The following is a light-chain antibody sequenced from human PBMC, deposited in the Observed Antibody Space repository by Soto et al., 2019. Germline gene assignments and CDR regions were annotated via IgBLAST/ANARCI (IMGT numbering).Light chain of an antibody. CDR3: QQYGSSPPVT. J-gene: IGKJ1*01. V-gene: IGKV3-20*01. CDR2: GAS. Sequence: IVLKQSPGTLSLSPGERATLSCRASQSVSSSYLAWYQQKPGQAPRLLIYGASSRATGIPDRFSGSGSGTDFTLTISRLEPEDFAVYYCQQYGSSPPVTFGQGSMV. CDR1: QSVSSSY.